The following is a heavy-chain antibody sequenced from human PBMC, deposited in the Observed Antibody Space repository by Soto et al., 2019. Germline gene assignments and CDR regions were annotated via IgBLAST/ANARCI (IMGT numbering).Heavy chain of an antibody. Sequence: GGSLRLSCASSGFRFSDHYMTWIRQAPGKGLEWVSKISGGGTTRYYADSVKGRFTVSRDNAKNSLYMQMNSLRAEDTAVYYCASDPYYYASGFWGQGTLVTVSS. D-gene: IGHD3-10*01. CDR3: ASDPYYYASGF. V-gene: IGHV3-11*01. J-gene: IGHJ4*02. CDR1: GFRFSDHY. CDR2: ISGGGTTR.